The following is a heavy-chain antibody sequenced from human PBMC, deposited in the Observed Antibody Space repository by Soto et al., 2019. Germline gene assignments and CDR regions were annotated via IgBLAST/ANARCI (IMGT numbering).Heavy chain of an antibody. D-gene: IGHD2-21*02. CDR1: GYKFANYA. Sequence: QVRLVQSGTEVKMPGASVMVSCKASGYKFANYAIHGVRQAPGQNFEWMGWINTGKGNTRNSQKFQDRVTFTRDTSATTVHMEVGSLKFEDTAVYSCARDLSGWGLTNGHYGVDVWGQGTTVIVSS. CDR3: ARDLSGWGLTNGHYGVDV. J-gene: IGHJ6*02. V-gene: IGHV1-3*04. CDR2: INTGKGNT.